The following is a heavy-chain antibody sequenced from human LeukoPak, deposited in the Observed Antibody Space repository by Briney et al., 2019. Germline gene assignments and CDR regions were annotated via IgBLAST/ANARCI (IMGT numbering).Heavy chain of an antibody. CDR3: ARVAGRPTSWFDP. V-gene: IGHV4-39*07. D-gene: IGHD3-10*01. Sequence: SETLSLTCTVSGGSISSSSYYWGWIRQPPGKGLEWIGSIYYSGSTYYNPSLKSRVTISVDTSKNQFSLKLSSVTAADTAVYYCARVAGRPTSWFDPWGQGTLVTVSS. CDR2: IYYSGST. CDR1: GGSISSSSYY. J-gene: IGHJ5*02.